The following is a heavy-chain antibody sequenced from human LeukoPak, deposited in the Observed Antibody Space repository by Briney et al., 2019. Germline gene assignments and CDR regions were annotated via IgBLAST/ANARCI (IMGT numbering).Heavy chain of an antibody. J-gene: IGHJ4*02. D-gene: IGHD3-10*01. CDR3: ARLPMAMGVFDN. V-gene: IGHV4-39*01. CDR1: GGSINSSSYY. Sequence: SGTLSLTCAVSGGSINSSSYYWGWIRQPPGKGPEWIGTIYYSGSTYHNPSLKSRVTISVDTSKNQFSLKLSSVTAADTAVYYCARLPMAMGVFDNWGQGTLVTVSS. CDR2: IYYSGST.